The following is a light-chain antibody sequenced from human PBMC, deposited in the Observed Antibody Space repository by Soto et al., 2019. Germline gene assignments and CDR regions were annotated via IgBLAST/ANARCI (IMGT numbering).Light chain of an antibody. Sequence: QSVLTQPPSASGTPGQRVTISCSGSSSNIGRNTVKWYRQLPGTAPKLLIGSSDQRPSGVPARFSGSQSGTSASLAISGLQSEDEADYSCAAWDDSLNAWAFGGGTKLTVL. CDR3: AAWDDSLNAWA. J-gene: IGLJ3*02. CDR2: SSD. V-gene: IGLV1-44*01. CDR1: SSNIGRNT.